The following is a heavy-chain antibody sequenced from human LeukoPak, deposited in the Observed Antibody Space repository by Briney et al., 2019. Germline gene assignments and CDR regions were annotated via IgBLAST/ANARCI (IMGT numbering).Heavy chain of an antibody. CDR1: GYTFTSYG. D-gene: IGHD3-22*01. J-gene: IGHJ3*02. V-gene: IGHV1-18*01. CDR3: ARDQLNYYDSSGYDAFDI. CDR2: ISAYNGNT. Sequence: ASVKVSCKASGYTFTSYGISWVRQAPGQGLEWMGWISAYNGNTNYAQKLQGRVTMTTDTSTSTAYMELRSLRSDDTAVYYCARDQLNYYDSSGYDAFDIWGQGAMVTVSS.